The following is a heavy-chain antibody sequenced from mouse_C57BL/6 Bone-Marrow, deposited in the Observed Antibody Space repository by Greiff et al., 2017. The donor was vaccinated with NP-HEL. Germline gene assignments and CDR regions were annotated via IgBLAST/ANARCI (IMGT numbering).Heavy chain of an antibody. V-gene: IGHV5-12*01. Sequence: DVMLVESGGGLVQPGGSLKLSCAASGFTFSDYYMYWVRQTPEKRLEWVAYISNGGGSTYYPDTVKGRFTISRDNAKNTLYLQMSRLKSEDTAMYYCARRWLPHYYAMDYWGQGTSVTVSS. J-gene: IGHJ4*01. CDR1: GFTFSDYY. CDR2: ISNGGGST. D-gene: IGHD2-2*01. CDR3: ARRWLPHYYAMDY.